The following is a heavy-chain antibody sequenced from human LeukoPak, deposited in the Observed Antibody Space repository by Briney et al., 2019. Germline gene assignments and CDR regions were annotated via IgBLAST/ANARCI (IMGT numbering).Heavy chain of an antibody. Sequence: GSLRLSCAASGFTFSSYWMHWVRQAPGKGLVWVSRINSDGSSTSYADSVKGRFTISRGNAKNTLYLQMNSLRAEDTAVYYCARDTHSSGWRWFDPWGQGTLVTVSS. CDR1: GFTFSSYW. CDR3: ARDTHSSGWRWFDP. D-gene: IGHD6-19*01. CDR2: INSDGSST. V-gene: IGHV3-74*01. J-gene: IGHJ5*02.